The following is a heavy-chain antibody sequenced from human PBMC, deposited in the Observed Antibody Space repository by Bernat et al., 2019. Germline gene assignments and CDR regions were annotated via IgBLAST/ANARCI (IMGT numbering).Heavy chain of an antibody. V-gene: IGHV3-11*06. D-gene: IGHD6-13*01. Sequence: QVQLVESGGGLVKPGGSLRLSCAASGFTFSDYYMSWIRQAPGKGLEWVSYISSSSSYTNYADSVKGRFTISRDNAKNSLYLQMNSLRAEDTAVYYCARDLLAASSSCGYWGQGTLVTVFS. CDR3: ARDLLAASSSCGY. J-gene: IGHJ4*02. CDR1: GFTFSDYY. CDR2: ISSSSSYT.